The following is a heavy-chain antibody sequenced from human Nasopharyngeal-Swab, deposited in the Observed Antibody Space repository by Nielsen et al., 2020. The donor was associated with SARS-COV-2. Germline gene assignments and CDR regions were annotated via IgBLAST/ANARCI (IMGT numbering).Heavy chain of an antibody. CDR3: ARGSITGTTSPLFDP. CDR2: IYYSGST. J-gene: IGHJ5*02. Sequence: SETLSLTCTASGGSISSYYWSWIRQPPGKGLEWIGYIYYSGSTNYNPSLKSRVTISVDTSKNQFSLKLSSVTGADTAVYYCARGSITGTTSPLFDPWGQGTLVTVSS. D-gene: IGHD1-7*01. CDR1: GGSISSYY. V-gene: IGHV4-59*01.